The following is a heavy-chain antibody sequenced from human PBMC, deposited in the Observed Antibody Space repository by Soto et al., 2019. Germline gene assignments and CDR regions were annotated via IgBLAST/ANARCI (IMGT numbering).Heavy chain of an antibody. V-gene: IGHV3-48*02. CDR1: GFTFSGYS. CDR3: ARDLYSRYFVFRGLDV. CDR2: ISTRSSSI. Sequence: PGGSLRLFSAASGFTFSGYSMNWVRQAPGKGLEWVSFISTRSSSIYYADSVKGRFTISRDDAKNSLFLQMNSLRDEDTAVYYCARDLYSRYFVFRGLDVWGQG. J-gene: IGHJ6*01. D-gene: IGHD3-9*01.